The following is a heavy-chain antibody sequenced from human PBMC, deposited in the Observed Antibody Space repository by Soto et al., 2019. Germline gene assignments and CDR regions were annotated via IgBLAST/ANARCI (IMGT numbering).Heavy chain of an antibody. CDR3: ARRYGVYFDY. J-gene: IGHJ4*02. CDR2: IYYSGST. Sequence: PSETLSLTCTVSGGSISSYYWSWIRQPPGKGLEWIGYIYYSGSTNYNPSLKSRVTISVDTSKNQFSLKLSSVTAADTAVYYCARRYGVYFDYWAQRTLVTVSS. D-gene: IGHD4-17*01. CDR1: GGSISSYY. V-gene: IGHV4-59*08.